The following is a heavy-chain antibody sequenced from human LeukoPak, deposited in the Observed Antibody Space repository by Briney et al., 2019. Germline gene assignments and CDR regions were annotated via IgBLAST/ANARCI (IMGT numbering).Heavy chain of an antibody. D-gene: IGHD1-26*01. CDR1: GFTFSSYW. J-gene: IGHJ4*02. CDR2: IKQDGSEK. Sequence: GGSLRLSCAASGFTFSSYWMSWVRQAPGKGLEWVADIKQDGSEKYYVDSVKGRFTISRDNAKNSLYLQMNSVRAEDTAIYFCARENGSYSDYFDYWGQGTLVPVSS. CDR3: ARENGSYSDYFDY. V-gene: IGHV3-7*05.